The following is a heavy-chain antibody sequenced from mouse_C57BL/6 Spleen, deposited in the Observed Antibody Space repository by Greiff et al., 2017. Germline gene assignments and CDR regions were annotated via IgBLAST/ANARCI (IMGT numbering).Heavy chain of an antibody. Sequence: VQLQQSGAELAKPGASVKLSCKASGYTFTSYWMHWVKQRPGKGLEWIGYIHPSSGYTKYNQKFKDKATLTADQSSSTAYMQLSSLTYEDSAVYYCAVYGSSYWYWGQGTTLTVSS. CDR2: IHPSSGYT. J-gene: IGHJ2*01. V-gene: IGHV1-7*01. D-gene: IGHD1-1*01. CDR3: AVYGSSYWY. CDR1: GYTFTSYW.